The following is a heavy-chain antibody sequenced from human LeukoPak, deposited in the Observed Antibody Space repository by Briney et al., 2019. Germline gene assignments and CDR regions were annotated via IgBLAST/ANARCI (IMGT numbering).Heavy chain of an antibody. V-gene: IGHV3-30*18. CDR3: AKTLAVAGLGYFDY. D-gene: IGHD6-19*01. Sequence: HPGGSLRLSCAASGLTFSSYGMHWVRQAPGKGLEWVALISYEGNDSFYADSVKGRFTISRDNSKNTLYLQMNSLRAEDTAVYYCAKTLAVAGLGYFDYWGQGTLVTVSS. CDR1: GLTFSSYG. CDR2: ISYEGNDS. J-gene: IGHJ4*02.